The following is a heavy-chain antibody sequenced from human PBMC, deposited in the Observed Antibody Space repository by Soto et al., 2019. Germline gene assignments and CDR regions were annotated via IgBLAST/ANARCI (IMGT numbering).Heavy chain of an antibody. CDR3: ARMRGLGEISPYLDY. J-gene: IGHJ4*02. CDR2: IYYSWRT. V-gene: IGHV4-59*01. Sequence: QVQLQESGPGLVKPSETLSLTCSISGGSISDYQWNWIRQPPGKGLECIGYIYYSWRTNYNPSLKGRLTVSLATSTRQFSLRLRSVTAADTAVYYCARMRGLGEISPYLDYWGQGALVTVSS. CDR1: GGSISDYQ. D-gene: IGHD3-16*01.